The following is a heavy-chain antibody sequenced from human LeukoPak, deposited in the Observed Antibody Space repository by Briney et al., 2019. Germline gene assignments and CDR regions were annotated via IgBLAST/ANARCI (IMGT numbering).Heavy chain of an antibody. V-gene: IGHV4-59*08. Sequence: SETLSLTCTVSGGSISSYYWSWIRQPPGEGLEWIGYIYYSGSTNYNPSLKSRVTISVDTSKNQFSLKLSSVTAADTAVYYCTGSGYSMGNYFDYWGQGTLVTVSS. CDR3: TGSGYSMGNYFDY. D-gene: IGHD3-3*01. J-gene: IGHJ4*02. CDR2: IYYSGST. CDR1: GGSISSYY.